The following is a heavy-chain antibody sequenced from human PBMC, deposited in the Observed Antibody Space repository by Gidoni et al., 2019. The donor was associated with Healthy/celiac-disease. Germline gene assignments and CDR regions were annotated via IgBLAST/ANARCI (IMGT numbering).Heavy chain of an antibody. CDR3: ASAGYSSSWYSNFY. Sequence: QVQLVESGGGVVQPGRSLRLSCAASGFTFSSYAMHWVRQAPGKGLEWVAGMSYDGSNKYYADSVKGRFTISRDKSKNTLYLQMNSLRAEDTAVYYCASAGYSSSWYSNFYWGQGTLVTVSS. J-gene: IGHJ4*02. CDR1: GFTFSSYA. V-gene: IGHV3-30-3*01. D-gene: IGHD6-13*01. CDR2: MSYDGSNK.